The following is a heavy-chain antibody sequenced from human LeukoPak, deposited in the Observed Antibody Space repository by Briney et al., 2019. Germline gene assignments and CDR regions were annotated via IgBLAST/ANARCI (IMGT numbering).Heavy chain of an antibody. J-gene: IGHJ4*02. CDR1: GGTFSNYT. CDR3: ARGPPPTYYYDSSGNSFDY. D-gene: IGHD3-22*01. Sequence: SVKVSCKASGGTFSNYTFSWVRQAPGQGLEWMGRIIPVLGITDYARRFQGRVTITADKYTNTAYMELSSLRSEDTAVYYCARGPPPTYYYDSSGNSFDYWGQGTLVTVSS. CDR2: IIPVLGIT. V-gene: IGHV1-69*02.